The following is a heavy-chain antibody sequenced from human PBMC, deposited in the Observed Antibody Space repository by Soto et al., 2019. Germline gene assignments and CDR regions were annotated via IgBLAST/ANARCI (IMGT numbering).Heavy chain of an antibody. D-gene: IGHD3-22*01. CDR2: INPKSGGT. CDR1: GYMFTGYY. J-gene: IGHJ3*02. Sequence: ASVKGSCKASGYMFTGYYIHWVRQAPGQGLEWMGWINPKSGGTKYAEKFQGRVSMTGDTSITTAYMELSSLRSDDTAVYYCATDRVAFDMWGQGKKVTVSS. V-gene: IGHV1-2*02. CDR3: ATDRVAFDM.